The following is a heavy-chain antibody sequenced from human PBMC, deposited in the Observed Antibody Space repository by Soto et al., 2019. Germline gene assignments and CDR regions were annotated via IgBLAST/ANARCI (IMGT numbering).Heavy chain of an antibody. Sequence: QVQLVQSGAEVKQPGSSVKVSCKTSGGTFSTYAIYWVGQAPGQGLEWMGAIIPLFGTADYAQKFQGRVTITADESTGTAYMELRSLRSEDTAVYYCARPKGSYSSGYYYFDYWGRGTLVTVSS. V-gene: IGHV1-69*01. CDR1: GGTFSTYA. CDR3: ARPKGSYSSGYYYFDY. J-gene: IGHJ4*02. CDR2: IIPLFGTA. D-gene: IGHD6-19*01.